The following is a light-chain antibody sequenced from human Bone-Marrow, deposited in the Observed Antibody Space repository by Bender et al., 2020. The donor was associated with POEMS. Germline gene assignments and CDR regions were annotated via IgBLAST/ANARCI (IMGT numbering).Light chain of an antibody. CDR2: DVH. J-gene: IGLJ3*02. V-gene: IGLV2-14*02. CDR1: TSDVASYNV. Sequence: QSALTQPASVSGSPGQSITISCTGTTSDVASYNVVSGYQLHPGKAPKLIIFDVHERPSGVSDRFSASKSGNTASLTVSGLQVEDDADYFCSSYRGSSIFLFGGGTRLTVL. CDR3: SSYRGSSIFL.